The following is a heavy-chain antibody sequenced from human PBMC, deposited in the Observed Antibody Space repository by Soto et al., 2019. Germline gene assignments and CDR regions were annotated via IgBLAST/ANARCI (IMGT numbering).Heavy chain of an antibody. J-gene: IGHJ4*02. CDR3: ARELSTIVRAYN. D-gene: IGHD3-10*01. V-gene: IGHV3-21*01. CDR1: GFTFSSYG. CDR2: ISPYDHSM. Sequence: PGGSLRLSCAASGFTFSSYGMHWVRQAPGKGLEWVSSISPYDHSMYYADSVKGRFTVSKDNAKSSVYLQMDSLRAEDTAMYYCARELSTIVRAYNWGQGTLVTVSS.